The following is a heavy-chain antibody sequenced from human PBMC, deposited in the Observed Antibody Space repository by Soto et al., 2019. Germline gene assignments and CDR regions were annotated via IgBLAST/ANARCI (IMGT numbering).Heavy chain of an antibody. CDR3: ARHEPWEAAAGEFDY. V-gene: IGHV4-39*01. Sequence: QLQLQESGPGLVKPSETLSLTCTVSGGSISSSRYYWGWIRQPQGKGLEWIGSIYYSGSTYYNPSLKSRVTLSVDTSKDQFSQKLSSVTAADTAVDYCARHEPWEAAAGEFDYWGQGTLVTVSS. D-gene: IGHD6-13*01. CDR2: IYYSGST. CDR1: GGSISSSRYY. J-gene: IGHJ4*02.